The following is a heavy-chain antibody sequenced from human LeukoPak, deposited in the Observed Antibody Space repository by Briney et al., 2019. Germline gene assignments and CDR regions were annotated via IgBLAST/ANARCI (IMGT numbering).Heavy chain of an antibody. CDR2: MNPNSGNT. CDR1: GYTFTSYD. CDR3: ARGGFTSSWYGRDAFDI. V-gene: IGHV1-8*03. Sequence: GASVKVSCKASGYTFTSYDINWVRQATGQGLEWMGWMNPNSGNTGYAQKFQGRVTITRNTSISTAYMELSSLRSEDTAVYYCARGGFTSSWYGRDAFDIWGQGTMVTVSS. D-gene: IGHD6-13*01. J-gene: IGHJ3*02.